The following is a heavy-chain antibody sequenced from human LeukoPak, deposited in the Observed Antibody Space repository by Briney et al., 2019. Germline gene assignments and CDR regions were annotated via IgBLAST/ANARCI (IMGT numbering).Heavy chain of an antibody. Sequence: GGSLRLSCAASGFTVSVNYMGWVRQAPGKGLEWVSVLYTGNRTYYGDSVKGRFTISRDNSKNTLFLEMNSLRAEDTAVYYCAGGGYSYGVNWFDPWGQGTLVTVSS. V-gene: IGHV3-66*01. CDR2: LYTGNRT. CDR1: GFTVSVNY. CDR3: AGGGYSYGVNWFDP. D-gene: IGHD5-18*01. J-gene: IGHJ5*02.